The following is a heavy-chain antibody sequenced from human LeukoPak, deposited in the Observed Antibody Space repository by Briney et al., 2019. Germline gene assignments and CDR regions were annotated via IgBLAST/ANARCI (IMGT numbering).Heavy chain of an antibody. D-gene: IGHD2-2*01. V-gene: IGHV4-34*01. Sequence: SETLSLTCAVYGGSFSGYYWSWIRQPSGKGLEWIGEINHSGSTNYNPSLKSRVTISVDTSKNQFSLKLSSVTAADTAVYYCARRPKRRGIKGYCSSTSCYQTNAFDIWGQGTMVTVSS. J-gene: IGHJ3*02. CDR1: GGSFSGYY. CDR2: INHSGST. CDR3: ARRPKRRGIKGYCSSTSCYQTNAFDI.